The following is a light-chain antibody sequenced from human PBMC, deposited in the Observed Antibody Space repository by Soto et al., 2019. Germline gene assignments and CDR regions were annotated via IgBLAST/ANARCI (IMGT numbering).Light chain of an antibody. CDR3: AAWDDSLNGWV. Sequence: QSVLTQPPSASGTPGQRVTISCSGSSSNIGSNTVNGYQQLPGTAPKLRLYSNNQRPSEVPDRFSGSKSGTSASLAISGLQSEDAADYYCAAWDDSLNGWVFGGGTKLTVL. CDR1: SSNIGSNT. J-gene: IGLJ3*02. CDR2: SNN. V-gene: IGLV1-44*01.